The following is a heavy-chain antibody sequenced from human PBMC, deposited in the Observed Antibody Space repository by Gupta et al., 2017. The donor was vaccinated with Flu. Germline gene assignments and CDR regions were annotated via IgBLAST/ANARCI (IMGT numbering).Heavy chain of an antibody. V-gene: IGHV3-49*03. Sequence: SWFRQAPGKGLEWVGFIKSKAYGGTPEYAASVKGRFTISKDDSNNIAYLQMNTLRTEDTAVYYCTRVGKCSGGRCSSAFDVWGQVRMVTVSS. D-gene: IGHD2-15*01. CDR2: IKSKAYGGTP. CDR3: TRVGKCSGGRCSSAFDV. J-gene: IGHJ3*01.